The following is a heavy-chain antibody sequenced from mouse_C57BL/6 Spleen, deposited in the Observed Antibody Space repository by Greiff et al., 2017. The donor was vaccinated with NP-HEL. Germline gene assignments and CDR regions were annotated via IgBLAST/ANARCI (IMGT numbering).Heavy chain of an antibody. J-gene: IGHJ3*01. D-gene: IGHD3-3*01. CDR2: ISYDGSN. V-gene: IGHV3-6*01. Sequence: EVQLQESGPGLVKPSQSLSLTCSVTGYSITSGYYWNWIRQFPGNKLEWMGYISYDGSNNYNPSLKNRISITRDTSKNQFFLKLNSVTTEDTATYYCARDLRDRFAYWGQGTLVTVSA. CDR1: GYSITSGYY. CDR3: ARDLRDRFAY.